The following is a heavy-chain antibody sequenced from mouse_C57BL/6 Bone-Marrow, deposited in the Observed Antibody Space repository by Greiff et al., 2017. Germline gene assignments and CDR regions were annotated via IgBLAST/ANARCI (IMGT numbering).Heavy chain of an antibody. Sequence: VQLQQPGAELVKPGASVKLSCKASGYTFTSYWMHWVKQRPGQGLEWIGMIHPNSGSTNYNEKFKSKATLTVDKSSSTAYMQLSSLTSEHSAVYYCARSSRSAWFAYWGQGTLVTVSA. V-gene: IGHV1-64*01. J-gene: IGHJ3*01. CDR2: IHPNSGST. CDR1: GYTFTSYW. CDR3: ARSSRSAWFAY.